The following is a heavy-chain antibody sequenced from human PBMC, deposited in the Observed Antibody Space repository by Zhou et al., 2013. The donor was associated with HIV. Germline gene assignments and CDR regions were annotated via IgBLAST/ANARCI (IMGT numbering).Heavy chain of an antibody. J-gene: IGHJ5*02. CDR1: GGTFSSYA. Sequence: QVQLVQSGAEVKKPGSSVKVSCKASGGTFSSYAISWVRQAPGQGLEWMGRIIPILGIANYAQKFQGRVTITADKSTSTAYMELSSLRSEDTAVYYCARVSVGSGKKGRFDPWGQGTLVTVSS. CDR2: IIPILGIA. D-gene: IGHD3-10*01. CDR3: ARVSVGSGKKGRFDP. V-gene: IGHV1-69*04.